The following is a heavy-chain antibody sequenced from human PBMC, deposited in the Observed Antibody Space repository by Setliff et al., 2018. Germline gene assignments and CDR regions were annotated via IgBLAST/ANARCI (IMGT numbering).Heavy chain of an antibody. J-gene: IGHJ4*02. V-gene: IGHV1-69*13. Sequence: ASVKVSCKASGGSFNNYPISWVRQAPGHGLEWMGGIIPLFRTGKYAQKFQGRVTISADESTSTAYMELSSLRLDDTAVYYCARINFYVSSGYYYASDNWGQGTLVTVSS. CDR2: IIPLFRTG. D-gene: IGHD3-22*01. CDR3: ARINFYVSSGYYYASDN. CDR1: GGSFNNYP.